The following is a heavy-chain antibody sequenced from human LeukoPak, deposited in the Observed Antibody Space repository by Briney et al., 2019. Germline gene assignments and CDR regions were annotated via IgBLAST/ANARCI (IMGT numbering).Heavy chain of an antibody. D-gene: IGHD2-8*01. J-gene: IGHJ5*02. CDR3: ARARIYNGNPNWIDV. CDR1: GFTFSNAW. V-gene: IGHV4-38-2*01. Sequence: GSLRLSCAASGFTFSNAWMTWVRQAPGKGLEWIASVSQSENTYYNPSLKSRVTMSVDTSKNHFSLNLSAVTAADRAVYFCARARIYNGNPNWIDVWGQGVLVTVSS. CDR2: VSQSENT.